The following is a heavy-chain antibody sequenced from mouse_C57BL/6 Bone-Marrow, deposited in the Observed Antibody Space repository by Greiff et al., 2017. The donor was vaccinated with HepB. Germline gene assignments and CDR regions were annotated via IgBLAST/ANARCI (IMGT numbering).Heavy chain of an antibody. CDR1: GYTFTSYW. J-gene: IGHJ1*03. CDR3: ARRDSNYLYFDV. D-gene: IGHD2-5*01. V-gene: IGHV1-61*01. CDR2: IYPSDSET. Sequence: QVQLKQPGAELVRPGSSVKLSCKASGYTFTSYWMDWVKQRPGQGLEWIGNIYPSDSETHYNQKFKDKATLTVDKSSSTAYMQLSSLTSEDSAVYYCARRDSNYLYFDVWGTGTTVTVSS.